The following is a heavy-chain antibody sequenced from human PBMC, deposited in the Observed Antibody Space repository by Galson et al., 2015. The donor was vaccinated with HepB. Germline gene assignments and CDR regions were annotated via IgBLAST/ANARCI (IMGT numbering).Heavy chain of an antibody. CDR3: AKEAVGSHIVVKDTNWFDP. D-gene: IGHD2-21*01. J-gene: IGHJ5*02. CDR2: ISYDGSNK. Sequence: SLRLSCAASGFTFSSYGMHWVRQAPGKGLEWVAVISYDGSNKYYADSVKGRFTISRGNSKNTLYLQMNSLRAEDTAVYYCAKEAVGSHIVVKDTNWFDPWGQGTLVTVSS. V-gene: IGHV3-30*18. CDR1: GFTFSSYG.